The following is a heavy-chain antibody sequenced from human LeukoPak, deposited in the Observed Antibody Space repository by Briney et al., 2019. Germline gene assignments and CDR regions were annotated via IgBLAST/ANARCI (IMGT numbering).Heavy chain of an antibody. CDR2: IYYSGST. CDR3: AREGLRGYSYGYFGRGVDYFDY. Sequence: SETLSLTCTVSGGSISSDYWSWIRQPPGKRLEWIGYIYYSGSTNYNPSLKSRVTMSVDTSKNQFSLKLSSVTAAGTAVYYCAREGLRGYSYGYFGRGVDYFDYWGQGTLVTVSS. D-gene: IGHD5-18*01. V-gene: IGHV4-59*12. CDR1: GGSISSDY. J-gene: IGHJ4*02.